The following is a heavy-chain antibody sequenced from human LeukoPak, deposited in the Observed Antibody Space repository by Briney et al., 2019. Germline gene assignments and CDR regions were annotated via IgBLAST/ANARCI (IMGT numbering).Heavy chain of an antibody. CDR2: VHLDGRA. CDR1: GGSVINTNW. D-gene: IGHD3-3*01. J-gene: IGHJ4*02. Sequence: PSETLSLTCGVSGGSVINTNWWTWVRQPPGKGLEWIGEVHLDGRANYNPSLESRLTMSVDVSENQVSLKLTSVTAADTAVYYCAREGGFYRPLDYSGQGTLVTLSS. V-gene: IGHV4-4*02. CDR3: AREGGFYRPLDY.